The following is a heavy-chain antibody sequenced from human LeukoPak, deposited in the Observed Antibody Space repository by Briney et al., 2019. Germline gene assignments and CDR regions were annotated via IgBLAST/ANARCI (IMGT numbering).Heavy chain of an antibody. CDR1: GFTLSNYW. D-gene: IGHD3-16*01. V-gene: IGHV3-7*01. CDR3: ARDGGIIRFGGQDV. J-gene: IGHJ6*02. CDR2: INEDGRVE. Sequence: GGSLRLSCEVSGFTLSNYWMIWVRQAPGKGLEWVANINEDGRVEHYLDSVKGRFTISRDNAKNSVILQMNGLRAEDTAVYYCARDGGIIRFGGQDVWGQGTTVIVS.